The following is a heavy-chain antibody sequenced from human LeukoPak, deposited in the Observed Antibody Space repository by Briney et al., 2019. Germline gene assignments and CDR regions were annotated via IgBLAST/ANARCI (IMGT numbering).Heavy chain of an antibody. CDR2: IVVGSGNT. D-gene: IGHD1-1*01. CDR1: GFTFTSSA. Sequence: GTSVKVSCKASGFTFTSSAVQWVRQARGQRLEWIGWIVVGSGNTNYAQKFQERVTITRDMSTSTAYMELSSLRSEDTAVYYCAARTGTTDDAFDIWGQGTMVTVSS. V-gene: IGHV1-58*01. CDR3: AARTGTTDDAFDI. J-gene: IGHJ3*02.